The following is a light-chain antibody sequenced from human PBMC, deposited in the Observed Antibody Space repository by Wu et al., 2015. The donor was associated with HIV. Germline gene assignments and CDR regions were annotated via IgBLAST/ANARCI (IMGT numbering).Light chain of an antibody. CDR3: QQSISWPLT. J-gene: IGKJ5*01. V-gene: IGKV3-11*01. CDR1: QRVSNN. CDR2: DAS. Sequence: EIVLTQSPATLSLSPGERATLSCRASQRVSNNLAWYQQKLGQAPRLLIHDASNRATGIPARFSGSGSGTDFTLVINRLEHEDFAIYYCQQSISWPLTFGQGTRLEIK.